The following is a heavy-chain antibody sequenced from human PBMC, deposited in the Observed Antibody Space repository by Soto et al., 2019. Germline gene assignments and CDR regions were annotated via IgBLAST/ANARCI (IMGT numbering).Heavy chain of an antibody. CDR2: ISSSESST. V-gene: IGHV3-48*02. Sequence: EVQLVESGGGLVQPGGSLRLSCAASKFSFSDYSMNWVRQAPGKGLEWVSYISSSESSTYYTDSVKDRFVIYRDNAENSLYMQMNSLRDEDTAVYYCARGDSSGWDFDYWGQGALVIVSS. CDR3: ARGDSSGWDFDY. CDR1: KFSFSDYS. J-gene: IGHJ4*02. D-gene: IGHD6-19*01.